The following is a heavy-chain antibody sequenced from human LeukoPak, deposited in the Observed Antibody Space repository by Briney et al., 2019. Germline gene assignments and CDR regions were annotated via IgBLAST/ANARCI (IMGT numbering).Heavy chain of an antibody. CDR3: ARTRNWNDYFV. D-gene: IGHD1-1*01. V-gene: IGHV3-7*01. CDR1: GFTFSSYW. Sequence: GGSLRLSCAAAGFTFSSYWMTWARQAPGKGLEWVANIHQDGSEKYYVDSVKGRFTISRDNAKNSLYLQMNSLRAEDTAVYYCARTRNWNDYFVWGQGTLVTVSS. J-gene: IGHJ4*02. CDR2: IHQDGSEK.